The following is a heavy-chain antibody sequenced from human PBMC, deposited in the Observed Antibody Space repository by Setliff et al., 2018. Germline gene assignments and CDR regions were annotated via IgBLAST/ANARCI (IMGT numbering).Heavy chain of an antibody. CDR2: INHSGST. CDR3: ARARSGDYSDSTGYLDY. CDR1: GESFSGHY. D-gene: IGHD3-22*01. V-gene: IGHV4-34*01. J-gene: IGHJ4*02. Sequence: TLSLTCAVYGESFSGHYWSWIRQPPGKGLEWIGEINHSGSTNYNPSLKSRVTISADTSKNQFSLKLSSVSAADTAVYYCARARSGDYSDSTGYLDYWGQGTLVTVSS.